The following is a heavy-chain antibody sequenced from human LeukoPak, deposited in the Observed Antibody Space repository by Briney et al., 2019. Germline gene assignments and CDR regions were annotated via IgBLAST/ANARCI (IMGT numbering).Heavy chain of an antibody. CDR3: ARDRGGYGGYVV. J-gene: IGHJ4*02. CDR2: TYYRSKWCN. CDR1: GDSVSSNSAA. Sequence: SQTLSLTCVISGDSVSSNSAAWNWIRQSPSRGLEWLGRTYYRSKWCNDYALSVQSRISITPDTSKNQFSLQLNSVTPEDTAVYYCARDRGGYGGYVVWGQGTLVTVSS. D-gene: IGHD5-24*01. V-gene: IGHV6-1*01.